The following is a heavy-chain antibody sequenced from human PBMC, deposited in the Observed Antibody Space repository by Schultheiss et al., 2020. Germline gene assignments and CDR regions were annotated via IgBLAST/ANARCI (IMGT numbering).Heavy chain of an antibody. Sequence: GGSLRLSCAASGFTFSSYAMHWVRQAPGKGLEWVAAIGGGGDTHYADSVKGRFTISRDNSKNTLYLQMNSLRAEDTAVYYCARVGGPAAGFNWFDPWGQGTLVT. D-gene: IGHD6-13*01. CDR1: GFTFSSYA. V-gene: IGHV3-30-3*01. J-gene: IGHJ5*02. CDR2: IGGGGDT. CDR3: ARVGGPAAGFNWFDP.